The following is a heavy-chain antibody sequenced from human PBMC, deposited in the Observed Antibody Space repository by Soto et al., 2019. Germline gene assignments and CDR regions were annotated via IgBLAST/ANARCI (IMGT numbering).Heavy chain of an antibody. CDR1: GFTFSNYG. CDR3: ARAAMGGSSWPFDY. V-gene: IGHV3-33*01. D-gene: IGHD6-13*01. CDR2: IWYDASNK. J-gene: IGHJ4*02. Sequence: GGSLRLSCAASGFTFSNYGLHWVRQAPGKGLEWVAVIWYDASNKYYADSVKGRFTISRDNSKNTLYLQMNSLRAEDTAVYYCARAAMGGSSWPFDYWGQGTLVTVSS.